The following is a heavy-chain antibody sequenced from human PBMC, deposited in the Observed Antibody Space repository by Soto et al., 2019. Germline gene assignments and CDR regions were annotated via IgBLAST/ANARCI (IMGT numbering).Heavy chain of an antibody. Sequence: ASVKVSCKASGYTFTNYGISWVRQAPGQGLEWMGWISAYNGNTNYAQRLQGRVTMTTDTSTGTAYMELRSLRSDDTAVYYCARYYHDTRGRAFDIWGQGTRVTVTS. V-gene: IGHV1-18*01. CDR3: ARYYHDTRGRAFDI. D-gene: IGHD3-22*01. J-gene: IGHJ3*02. CDR1: GYTFTNYG. CDR2: ISAYNGNT.